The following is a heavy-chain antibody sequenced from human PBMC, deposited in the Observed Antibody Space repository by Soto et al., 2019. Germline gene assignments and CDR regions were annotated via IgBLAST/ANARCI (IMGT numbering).Heavy chain of an antibody. CDR1: GVSFSDYY. V-gene: IGHV3-11*04. D-gene: IGHD5-18*01. CDR3: ARDQPGYSYGYGLGY. CDR2: IDFSSNSI. J-gene: IGHJ4*02. Sequence: GGSLRLSCAALGVSFSDYYMSWIRQAPGKGLEWVSYIDFSSNSIYYADSVKGRFTISRDNAKNSLYLQMNSLRAEDTAVYYCARDQPGYSYGYGLGYWGQGTLVTVSS.